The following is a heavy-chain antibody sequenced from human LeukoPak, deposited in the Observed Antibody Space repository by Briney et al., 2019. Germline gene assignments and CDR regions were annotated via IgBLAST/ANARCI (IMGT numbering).Heavy chain of an antibody. CDR1: GYSFAVFW. V-gene: IGHV5-51*01. D-gene: IGHD4-17*01. Sequence: GESLKIPCKGSGYSFAVFWIGWVRQMPGKGLEWMGIIYPADSDTRYSPSFQGQVTISADKSISTAYLQWSSLKASDTAVYYCARRYGDHALDTFDIWGQGTMVTVSS. J-gene: IGHJ3*02. CDR3: ARRYGDHALDTFDI. CDR2: IYPADSDT.